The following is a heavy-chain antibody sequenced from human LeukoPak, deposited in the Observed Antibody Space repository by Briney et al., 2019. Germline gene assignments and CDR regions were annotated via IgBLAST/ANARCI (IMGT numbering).Heavy chain of an antibody. J-gene: IGHJ4*02. V-gene: IGHV3-23*01. Sequence: GGSLRLSCAASGFTFSTYAMSWVRQAPGKGLEWVSAISGSGGSTYYADSVKGRFTISRDNSKNTLYLQMNSLRAEDTAVYYCAKGWERFGERFDYWGQGTLVTVSS. CDR2: ISGSGGST. CDR3: AKGWERFGERFDY. CDR1: GFTFSTYA. D-gene: IGHD3-10*01.